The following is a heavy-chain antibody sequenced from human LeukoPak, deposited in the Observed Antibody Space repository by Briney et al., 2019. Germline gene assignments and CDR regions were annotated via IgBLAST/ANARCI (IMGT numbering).Heavy chain of an antibody. CDR2: IRQDGSEK. Sequence: PGGSLRLSCAASGFTFSSYWMSWVRQAPGKGLEWVANIRQDGSEKYYVDSVKGRFTISRDNAKNSLYLQMNSLRAEDTAVYYCARGGGGYDFWSGYRRWGQGTLVTVSS. CDR3: ARGGGGYDFWSGYRR. J-gene: IGHJ4*02. V-gene: IGHV3-7*05. D-gene: IGHD3-3*01. CDR1: GFTFSSYW.